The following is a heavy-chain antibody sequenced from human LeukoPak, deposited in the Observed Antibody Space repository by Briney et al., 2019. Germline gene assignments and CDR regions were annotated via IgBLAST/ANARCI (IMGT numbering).Heavy chain of an antibody. V-gene: IGHV3-48*03. CDR3: AGARRICAYPSFFDY. D-gene: IGHD3-16*01. CDR1: GFTFSSYE. J-gene: IGHJ4*02. CDR2: ISSSGSTI. Sequence: PGGSLRLSCVASGFTFSSYEMNWVRQAPGKWLEWVSYISSSGSTIYYPDSVKGRFTISRDNAKNSLYLQMNSLRAEDTAVYYCAGARRICAYPSFFDYWGQGTLVTVSS.